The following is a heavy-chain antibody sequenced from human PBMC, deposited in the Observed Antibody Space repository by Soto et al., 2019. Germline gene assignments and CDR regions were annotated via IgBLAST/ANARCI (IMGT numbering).Heavy chain of an antibody. CDR2: IYYSGST. Sequence: SETLSLTCTVSGGSISSYYWSWIRQPPGKGLEWIGYIYYSGSTNYNPSLKSRVTISVDTSKNQFSLKLSSVTAAETAVYYCARDLWGYCGTDRYPLDVWGQGTTVTVSS. CDR3: ARDLWGYCGTDRYPLDV. V-gene: IGHV4-59*01. CDR1: GGSISSYY. J-gene: IGHJ6*02. D-gene: IGHD2-21*02.